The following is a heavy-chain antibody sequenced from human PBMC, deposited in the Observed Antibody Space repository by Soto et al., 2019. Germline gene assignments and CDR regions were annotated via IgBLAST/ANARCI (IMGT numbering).Heavy chain of an antibody. Sequence: QVQLVESGGGVVQPGRSLRLSCAASGFTFSSYGMHWVRQAPGKGLEWVAVIWYDGSNKYYADSVKGRFTISRDNSKNQLYLQMNSLRAEDTAVYYCARTARELESFYYYMDVWGKGTTVTVSS. D-gene: IGHD1-1*01. J-gene: IGHJ6*03. CDR3: ARTARELESFYYYMDV. CDR2: IWYDGSNK. V-gene: IGHV3-33*01. CDR1: GFTFSSYG.